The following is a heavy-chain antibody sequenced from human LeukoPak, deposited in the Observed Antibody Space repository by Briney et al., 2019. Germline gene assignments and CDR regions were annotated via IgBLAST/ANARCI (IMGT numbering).Heavy chain of an antibody. D-gene: IGHD6-19*01. CDR2: ISGSGGST. CDR1: GFTFSSYA. J-gene: IGHJ4*02. V-gene: IGHV3-23*01. Sequence: PGGSLRLSCAASGFTFSSYAMSWVRQAPGKGLEWVSAISGSGGSTYYADSVRGRFTISRDNSKNTLYLQMNSLRAEDTAVYYCAKDRVSGWYYFDYWGQGTLVTVSS. CDR3: AKDRVSGWYYFDY.